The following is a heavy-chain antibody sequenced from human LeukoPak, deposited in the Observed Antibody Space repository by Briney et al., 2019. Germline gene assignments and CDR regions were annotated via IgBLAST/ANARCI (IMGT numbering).Heavy chain of an antibody. CDR1: GGSFSGFH. CDR2: IYYSGST. V-gene: IGHV4-59*01. J-gene: IGHJ4*02. D-gene: IGHD3-22*01. Sequence: SETLSLTCAVYGGSFSGFHWNWIRQPPGKGLEWIGYIYYSGSTNYNPSLKSRVTISVDTSKNQFSLKLSSVTAADTAVYYCARSYYYDSSGYYYSPTYDYWGQGTLVTVSS. CDR3: ARSYYYDSSGYYYSPTYDY.